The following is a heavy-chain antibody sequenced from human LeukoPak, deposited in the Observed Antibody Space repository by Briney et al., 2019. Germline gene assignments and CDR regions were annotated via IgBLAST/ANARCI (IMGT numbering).Heavy chain of an antibody. CDR1: GFTFSGYA. CDR3: AKDGGNYYYYGMDV. J-gene: IGHJ6*02. D-gene: IGHD3-3*01. Sequence: GGSLRLSCAASGFTFSGYAMSWVRQAPGKGLEWVAVISYDGSNEYYGESMKGRFTISRDTSKNTLYLQMNSLRAEDTAVCYCAKDGGNYYYYGMDVWGQGTTVTVSS. V-gene: IGHV3-30*18. CDR2: ISYDGSNE.